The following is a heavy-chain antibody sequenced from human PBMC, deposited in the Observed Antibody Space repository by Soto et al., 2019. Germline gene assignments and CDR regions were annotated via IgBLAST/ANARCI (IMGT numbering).Heavy chain of an antibody. CDR3: ARHEVQQLVLLNYYYYGMDV. Sequence: QVQLVQSGAEVKKPGSSVKVSCKASGGTFSSYAISWVRQAPGQGLEWMGGIIPIFGTANYAQKFQGRVTITEDESTSTAYMELSSLRSEDTAVYYCARHEVQQLVLLNYYYYGMDVWGQGTTVTVSS. J-gene: IGHJ6*02. CDR1: GGTFSSYA. D-gene: IGHD6-13*01. CDR2: IIPIFGTA. V-gene: IGHV1-69*01.